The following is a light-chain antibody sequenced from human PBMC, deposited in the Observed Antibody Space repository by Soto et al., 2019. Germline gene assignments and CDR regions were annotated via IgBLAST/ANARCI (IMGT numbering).Light chain of an antibody. J-gene: IGKJ3*01. CDR1: QSISSY. V-gene: IGKV1-39*01. CDR2: AAS. Sequence: DIQMTQSPSSLSASVGDRVTITCRASQSISSYLNWYQQKPGKAPKLLIYAASSLQSGVPSRFSGSGSGTDFTLTISSLQPEDFATYYCQQSYSTPFTCGPGPKVDIK. CDR3: QQSYSTPFT.